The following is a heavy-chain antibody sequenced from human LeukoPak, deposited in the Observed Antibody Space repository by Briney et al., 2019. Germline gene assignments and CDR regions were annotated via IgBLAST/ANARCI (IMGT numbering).Heavy chain of an antibody. CDR2: IYTSGST. Sequence: SETLSLTCTVSGGSISSCYWSWIRQPAGKGLEWIGRIYTSGSTNYNPSLKSRVTISVDTSKNQSSLKLSSVTAADTAVYYCARAGYYYDSSGYSDFDYWGQGTLVTVPS. J-gene: IGHJ4*02. D-gene: IGHD3-22*01. CDR3: ARAGYYYDSSGYSDFDY. CDR1: GGSISSCY. V-gene: IGHV4-4*07.